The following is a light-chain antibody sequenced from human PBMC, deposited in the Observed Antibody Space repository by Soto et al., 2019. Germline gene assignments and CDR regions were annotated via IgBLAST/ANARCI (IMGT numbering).Light chain of an antibody. CDR2: DVI. J-gene: IGLJ3*02. Sequence: QPVLTQPPSVSGSPGQSVTISCSVVTSDVGDYEHVSWYQLAPGTAPKLLISDVINRPSGVPDRFSGSRSGNTPSLTISGLQAEDEADYYCGLFTSSATWVFGGGTKVTVL. V-gene: IGLV2-18*01. CDR3: GLFTSSATWV. CDR1: TSDVGDYEH.